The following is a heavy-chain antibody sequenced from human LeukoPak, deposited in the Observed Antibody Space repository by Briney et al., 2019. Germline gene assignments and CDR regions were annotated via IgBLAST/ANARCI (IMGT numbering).Heavy chain of an antibody. D-gene: IGHD3-10*01. Sequence: SETLSLTCTVSGYSISSGYYWGWIRQPPGKGLEWIGAIHHSGGTYYNPSLKSRVTISVDTSKNQFSLKLSSVTAADTAVYYCARASYGSGSWWAFDIWGHGTMVTVSS. V-gene: IGHV4-38-2*02. J-gene: IGHJ3*02. CDR1: GYSISSGYY. CDR2: IHHSGGT. CDR3: ARASYGSGSWWAFDI.